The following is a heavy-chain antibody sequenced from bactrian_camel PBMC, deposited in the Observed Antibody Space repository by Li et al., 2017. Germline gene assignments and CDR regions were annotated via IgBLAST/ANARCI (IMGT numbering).Heavy chain of an antibody. Sequence: VQLVESGGGSVQTGGSLRLSCKVSGHSRGSNCVGWYRLPPGRAPAEREGIAAIRRDGGETWYAASVKGRFTISRDNAKNTVSLQMNSLESEDTALYYCAVASTGWFGFWDYWGKGTQVTVS. D-gene: IGHD5*01. CDR3: AVASTGWFGFWDY. V-gene: IGHV3S54*01. CDR1: GHSRGSNC. CDR2: IRRDGGET. J-gene: IGHJ4*01.